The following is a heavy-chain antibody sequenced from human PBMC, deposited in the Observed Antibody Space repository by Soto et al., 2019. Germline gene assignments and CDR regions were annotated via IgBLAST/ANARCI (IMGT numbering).Heavy chain of an antibody. Sequence: EVQLLESGGGLVQPGGSLRLSCAASGFNFNSHAMIWVRQAPGKGLEWVSTISANIISTYYADSVKGRFTISRDNSKNTLYLQMSSLRVEDTAVYHCARVDTPTVRVGMDVWGQGTTVTVSS. CDR3: ARVDTPTVRVGMDV. CDR2: ISANIIST. D-gene: IGHD2-15*01. V-gene: IGHV3-23*01. J-gene: IGHJ6*02. CDR1: GFNFNSHA.